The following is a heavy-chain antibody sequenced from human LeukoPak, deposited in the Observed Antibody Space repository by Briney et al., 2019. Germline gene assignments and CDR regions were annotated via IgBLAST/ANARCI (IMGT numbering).Heavy chain of an antibody. J-gene: IGHJ4*02. Sequence: GRSLRLSCAASGFTFSSYAMHWVRQAPGKGLEWVAVISYDGSNKYYADSVKGRFTISRDNSKNTLYLQMNSLRAEDTAVYYCARGLWDIGGFDYWGQGTLVTVSS. D-gene: IGHD4/OR15-4a*01. V-gene: IGHV3-30*14. CDR2: ISYDGSNK. CDR1: GFTFSSYA. CDR3: ARGLWDIGGFDY.